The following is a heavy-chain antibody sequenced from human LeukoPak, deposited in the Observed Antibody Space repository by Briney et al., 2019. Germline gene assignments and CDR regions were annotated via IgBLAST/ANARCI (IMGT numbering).Heavy chain of an antibody. CDR3: ARVKYSTSRDAFDL. CDR1: GFTFSNPA. J-gene: IGHJ3*01. CDR2: INGRGGST. D-gene: IGHD5-18*01. V-gene: IGHV3-23*01. Sequence: GGSLRLSCAASGFTFSNPAMNWVRQAPGKGLEWVSAINGRGGSTYYADSVKGRFTISRDNAKNTLFLQMNSLRAEDTAVYYSARVKYSTSRDAFDLWGQGTMVMVSS.